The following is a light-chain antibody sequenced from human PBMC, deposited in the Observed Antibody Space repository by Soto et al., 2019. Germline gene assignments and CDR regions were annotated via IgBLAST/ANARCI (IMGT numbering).Light chain of an antibody. J-gene: IGLJ2*01. CDR2: DGS. CDR3: SSYTRTTVV. CDR1: TSDVGGYNY. V-gene: IGLV2-14*03. Sequence: QSALTQPASVSGSPGQSVTISCTATTSDVGGYNYLSWYQQHPGKAPKLILYDGSSRPSGVSSRFSGSKSGNTASLIISGIQPEDEADYHCSSYTRTTVVFGGGTKLTV.